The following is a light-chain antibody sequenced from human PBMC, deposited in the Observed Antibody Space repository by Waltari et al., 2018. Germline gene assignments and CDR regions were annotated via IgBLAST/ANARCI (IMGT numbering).Light chain of an antibody. Sequence: QSVLTQPPSVSGAPGQRVTISCTGSSSNIGAGYAVHWYQQLPGTAPKLLISGNPNRPPGVPDRFSGSKSGTSASLAITGLQAEDEADYYCQCYDSSLSVSVFGGGTKLTVL. CDR3: QCYDSSLSVSV. J-gene: IGLJ3*02. CDR2: GNP. V-gene: IGLV1-40*01. CDR1: SSNIGAGYA.